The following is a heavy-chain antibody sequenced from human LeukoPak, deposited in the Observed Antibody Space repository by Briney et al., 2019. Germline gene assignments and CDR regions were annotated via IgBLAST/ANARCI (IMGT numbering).Heavy chain of an antibody. CDR3: ARAGYSSSLFDYYFYMDV. Sequence: GGSLRLSCAASGFTFSTYTMIWVRQAPGKGLEWVSSISTSSSDIYYGDSVKGRFTISRDNAKNSVFLQMNSLRAADTAVYYCARAGYSSSLFDYYFYMDVWGKGITVTVSS. V-gene: IGHV3-21*01. CDR2: ISTSSSDI. CDR1: GFTFSTYT. J-gene: IGHJ6*03. D-gene: IGHD6-13*01.